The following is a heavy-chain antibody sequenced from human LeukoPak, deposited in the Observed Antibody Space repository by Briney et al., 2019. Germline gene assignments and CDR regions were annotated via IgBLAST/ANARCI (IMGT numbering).Heavy chain of an antibody. CDR1: GYTFTSYG. CDR3: ARDTYYDSSGYYPFDAFDI. J-gene: IGHJ3*02. V-gene: IGHV1-18*01. CDR2: ISAYNGNT. Sequence: GASVKVSCKASGYTFTSYGISWVRQAPGQGLEWMGWISAYNGNTNYAQKLQGRVTMTTDTSTSTAHMELRSLRSDDTAVYYCARDTYYDSSGYYPFDAFDIWGQGTMVTVSS. D-gene: IGHD3-22*01.